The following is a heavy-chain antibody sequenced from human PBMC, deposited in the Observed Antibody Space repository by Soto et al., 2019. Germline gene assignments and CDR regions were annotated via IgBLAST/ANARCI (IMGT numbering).Heavy chain of an antibody. J-gene: IGHJ6*02. CDR1: CYTFMNYG. Sequence: SVKVSFKASCYTFMNYGVSWVRQAPGQGLEWMGWISAYNGNTYHAQKVQGRVTMTTDTSTSTAYMELRSLRSDDTAVYYCARDKVTTHMDVWGQGTTVTVSS. V-gene: IGHV1-18*04. D-gene: IGHD4-4*01. CDR3: ARDKVTTHMDV. CDR2: ISAYNGNT.